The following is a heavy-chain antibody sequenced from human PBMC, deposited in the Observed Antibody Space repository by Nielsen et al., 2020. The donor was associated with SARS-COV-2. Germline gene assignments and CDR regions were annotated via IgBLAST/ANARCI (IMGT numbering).Heavy chain of an antibody. V-gene: IGHV1-46*01. CDR1: GYTFTSYY. D-gene: IGHD3-22*01. CDR2: INPSGGST. J-gene: IGHJ5*02. Sequence: ASVKVSCKASGYTFTSYYMHWVRQAPGQGLEWMGIINPSGGSTSYAQKFQGRVTMTRDTSTSTVYMELSSLRSEDTAVYYCARDGHSSGYFQPWFDPWGQGTLVTVSS. CDR3: ARDGHSSGYFQPWFDP.